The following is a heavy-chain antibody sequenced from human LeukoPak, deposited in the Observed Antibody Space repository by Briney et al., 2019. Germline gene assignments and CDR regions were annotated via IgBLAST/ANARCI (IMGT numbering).Heavy chain of an antibody. CDR3: ARDRSGYCSSTSCYPGDY. CDR2: MNPNSGNT. Sequence: GASVKVSCKASGYTFTSYDINWVRQATGQGLEWMGWMNPNSGNTGYAQKFQGRVTMTRNTSISTAYMELSSLRSEDTAVYYCARDRSGYCSSTSCYPGDYWGQGTLVTVSS. D-gene: IGHD2-2*03. CDR1: GYTFTSYD. V-gene: IGHV1-8*01. J-gene: IGHJ4*02.